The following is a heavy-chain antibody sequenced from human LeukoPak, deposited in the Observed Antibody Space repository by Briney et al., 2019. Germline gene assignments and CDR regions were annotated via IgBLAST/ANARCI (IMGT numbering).Heavy chain of an antibody. J-gene: IGHJ4*02. CDR1: GFTFNDYG. D-gene: IGHD1-26*01. Sequence: PGGSLRLSCAASGFTFNDYGLHWVRQAPGKGLEWVAVISYDGDEKHYTESVKGRFTISRDSSKNTVLLEMNSLRFNDTAIDYCARGHYSGTFWRTGAFDYWGQGTLVTVSS. CDR2: ISYDGDEK. CDR3: ARGHYSGTFWRTGAFDY. V-gene: IGHV3-30*03.